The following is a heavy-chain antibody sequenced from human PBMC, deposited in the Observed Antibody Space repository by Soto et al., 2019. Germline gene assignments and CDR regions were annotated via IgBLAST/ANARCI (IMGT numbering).Heavy chain of an antibody. Sequence: PGGSLRLSCAASGFNFSDHYMNWIRQAPGKWLEWVSYISGSSRYTNFADSVKGRFTISRDNAKNSLYLQMNSLRAEDTAVYYCARHTSGWHYYDYWGQGXPVTVYS. D-gene: IGHD6-19*01. CDR2: ISGSSRYT. J-gene: IGHJ4*02. CDR1: GFNFSDHY. CDR3: ARHTSGWHYYDY. V-gene: IGHV3-11*06.